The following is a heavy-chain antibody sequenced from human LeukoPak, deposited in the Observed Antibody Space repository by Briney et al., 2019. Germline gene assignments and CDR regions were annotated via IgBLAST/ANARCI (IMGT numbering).Heavy chain of an antibody. V-gene: IGHV4-34*01. CDR3: ARGRPRINSPGMDV. D-gene: IGHD2-15*01. J-gene: IGHJ6*02. CDR2: INHSGST. CDR1: GGSFSGYY. Sequence: MPSETLSLTCAVYGGSFSGYYWSWIRQPPGKGLEWIGEINHSGSTNYNPSLKSRVTISVDTSKNQFSLKLSSVTAADTAVYYCARGRPRINSPGMDVWGQGPTVTVSS.